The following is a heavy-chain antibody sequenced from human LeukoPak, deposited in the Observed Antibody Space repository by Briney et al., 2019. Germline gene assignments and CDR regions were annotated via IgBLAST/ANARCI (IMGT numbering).Heavy chain of an antibody. D-gene: IGHD3-22*01. CDR1: GFTFSSYG. CDR3: AKSTYYYDSSGYYYGHLFDY. Sequence: PGGSLRLSCAASGFTFSSYGMHWVRQAPGKGLEWVAVISYDGSNKYYADSVKGRFTISRDNSKNTLYLQMNSLRAEDTAVYYCAKSTYYYDSSGYYYGHLFDYWGQGTLVTVSS. J-gene: IGHJ4*02. V-gene: IGHV3-30*18. CDR2: ISYDGSNK.